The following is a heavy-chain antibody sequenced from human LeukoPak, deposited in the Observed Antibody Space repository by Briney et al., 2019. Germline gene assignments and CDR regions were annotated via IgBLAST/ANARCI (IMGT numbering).Heavy chain of an antibody. CDR3: GRHRYFQL. J-gene: IGHJ1*01. CDR2: IFPADSDV. Sequence: GESLKISCKGSGYSFTSYWIGWVRQMPGKGLEWMGIIFPADSDVRYSPSFQGQVTISVGTSINTAYLQWSSLKASDSAMYYCGRHRYFQLWGQGTLVTVSS. CDR1: GYSFTSYW. V-gene: IGHV5-51*01.